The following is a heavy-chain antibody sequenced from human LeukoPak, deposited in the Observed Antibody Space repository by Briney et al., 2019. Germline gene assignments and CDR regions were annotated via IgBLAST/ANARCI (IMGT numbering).Heavy chain of an antibody. Sequence: PGGSLRLSCAASGFTFSSYGMHWVRQAPGKGLEWVAFIRYDGSNKYYADSVKGRFTISRDNSKNTLYMKMNRLRAEDTDVYYCAKWMRLLWFVDGPDDAFDIWGQGTMVTVSS. D-gene: IGHD3-10*01. CDR3: AKWMRLLWFVDGPDDAFDI. V-gene: IGHV3-30*02. CDR1: GFTFSSYG. CDR2: IRYDGSNK. J-gene: IGHJ3*02.